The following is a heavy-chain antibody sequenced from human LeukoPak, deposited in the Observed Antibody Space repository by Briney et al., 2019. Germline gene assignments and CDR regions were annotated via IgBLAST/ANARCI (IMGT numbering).Heavy chain of an antibody. CDR2: ISAYNGNK. Sequence: ASVKVSCKASGYTFTSYGISWVRQAPGHGLEWMGWISAYNGNKNYAQKLQGRVTMSTDTSTSTAYMELRSLRSDDTAVYYCARASYYYDMYYFDYWGQGTLVTVSS. CDR1: GYTFTSYG. CDR3: ARASYYYDMYYFDY. V-gene: IGHV1-18*01. J-gene: IGHJ4*02. D-gene: IGHD3-22*01.